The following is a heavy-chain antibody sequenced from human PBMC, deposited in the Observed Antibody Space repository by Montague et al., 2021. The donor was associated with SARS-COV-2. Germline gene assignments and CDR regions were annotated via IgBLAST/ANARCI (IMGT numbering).Heavy chain of an antibody. CDR1: GGSISSSSYY. V-gene: IGHV4-39*07. CDR2: IYYSGST. CDR3: ARDQGYNWSYYYYYGMDV. J-gene: IGHJ6*02. Sequence: SETLSLTCTVSGGSISSSSYYWGWIRQPPGKGLGWIGSIYYSGSTYYNPSLKSRVTISVDTSKNQFSLKLSSVTAADTAVYYCARDQGYNWSYYYYYGMDVWGQGTTVTVSS. D-gene: IGHD1-20*01.